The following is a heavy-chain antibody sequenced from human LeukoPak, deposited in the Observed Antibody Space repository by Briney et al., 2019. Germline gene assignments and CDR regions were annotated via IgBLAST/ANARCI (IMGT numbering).Heavy chain of an antibody. CDR2: IYQSGST. D-gene: IGHD6-13*01. CDR3: ARGYSSSNWYFDL. V-gene: IGHV4-38-2*02. CDR1: GYSSSSGYY. J-gene: IGHJ2*01. Sequence: SETLSLTCTVSGYSSSSGYYWGWIRQPPGKGLEWIGSIYQSGSTYYNPSLKSRVTISVDTSKIQFSLKLSSVTAADTAVYYCARGYSSSNWYFDLWGRGTLVTVSS.